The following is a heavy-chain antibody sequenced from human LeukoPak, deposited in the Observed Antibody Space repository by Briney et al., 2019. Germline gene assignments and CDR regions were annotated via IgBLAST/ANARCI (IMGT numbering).Heavy chain of an antibody. J-gene: IGHJ4*02. D-gene: IGHD2-21*01. V-gene: IGHV1-18*01. CDR1: GYTFTSYG. CDR2: ISAYNGNT. CDR3: ARDYRDHIVVVIAIPLDY. Sequence: ASVKVSCKASGYTFTSYGISWVRQAPGQGLEWMGWISAYNGNTNYAQKLQGRVTMTTDTSTSTAYMELRSLRSDDTAVYYCARDYRDHIVVVIAIPLDYWGQGTLVTVSS.